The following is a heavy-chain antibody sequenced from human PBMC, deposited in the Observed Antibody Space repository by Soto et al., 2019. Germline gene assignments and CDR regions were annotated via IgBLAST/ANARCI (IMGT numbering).Heavy chain of an antibody. D-gene: IGHD3-10*01. CDR2: ISGSGGST. J-gene: IGHJ5*02. CDR1: GFTFSSYA. V-gene: IGHV3-23*01. Sequence: PGGSLRLSCAASGFTFSSYAMSWVRQAPGKGLEWVSAISGSGGSTYYADSVKGRFTISRDNSKNTLYLQMNSLRAEDTAVYYCARWFGELLSANWFDPWGQGTLVTVSS. CDR3: ARWFGELLSANWFDP.